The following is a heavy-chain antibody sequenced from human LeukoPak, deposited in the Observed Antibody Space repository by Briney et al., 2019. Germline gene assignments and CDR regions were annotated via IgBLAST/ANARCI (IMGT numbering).Heavy chain of an antibody. D-gene: IGHD4-17*01. CDR2: IRSKANSYAT. CDR1: GFTFSGSA. CDR3: AKDPYGDPNWFDP. J-gene: IGHJ5*02. Sequence: GGSLRLSCAASGFTFSGSAMHWVRQASGKGLEWVGRIRSKANSYATAYAASVKGRFTISRDDSKNTAYLQMNSLKTEDTAVYYCAKDPYGDPNWFDPWGQGTLVTVSS. V-gene: IGHV3-73*01.